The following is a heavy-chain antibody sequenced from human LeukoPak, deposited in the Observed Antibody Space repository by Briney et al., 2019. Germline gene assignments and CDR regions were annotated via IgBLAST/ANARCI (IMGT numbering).Heavy chain of an antibody. V-gene: IGHV3-23*01. CDR2: IRGNGDTT. J-gene: IGHJ4*02. D-gene: IGHD2-8*01. CDR3: AKANGYFSD. Sequence: GGSLRLSCAASGFTFSNYGMNWVRQAPGKGLEWVAGIRGNGDTTYYADSVKGRFTISRDNSKNTLSLQLSSLRAEDTAVYYCAKANGYFSDWGQGTLVTVSS. CDR1: GFTFSNYG.